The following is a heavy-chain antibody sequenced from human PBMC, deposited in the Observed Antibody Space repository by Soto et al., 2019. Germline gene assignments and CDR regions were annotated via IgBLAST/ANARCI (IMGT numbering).Heavy chain of an antibody. D-gene: IGHD6-19*01. V-gene: IGHV1-18*01. Sequence: QVQLVQSGAEVKKPGSSVKVSCKASGGTFSSYAISWVRQAPGQGLEWMGGISAYNGNTNYAQKLQGRVTMTTDTSTSTAYMELRSLISDDTAVYYCARDTITVAGTSYYYGMDVWGQGTTVTVSS. J-gene: IGHJ6*02. CDR2: ISAYNGNT. CDR1: GGTFSSYA. CDR3: ARDTITVAGTSYYYGMDV.